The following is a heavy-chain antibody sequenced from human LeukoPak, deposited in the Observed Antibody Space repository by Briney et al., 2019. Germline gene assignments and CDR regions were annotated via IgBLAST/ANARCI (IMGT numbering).Heavy chain of an antibody. D-gene: IGHD1-1*01. Sequence: GESLKISCKGFGYSFSTCWIGWVRQMPGKGLEWMGVIYPGDSDTIYSPSFRDQVTMSADRSISTAYLRWSSLKASDTAIYYCARWATGSSGFDYWGQGSLVTVSS. CDR1: GYSFSTCW. CDR2: IYPGDSDT. J-gene: IGHJ4*02. V-gene: IGHV5-51*01. CDR3: ARWATGSSGFDY.